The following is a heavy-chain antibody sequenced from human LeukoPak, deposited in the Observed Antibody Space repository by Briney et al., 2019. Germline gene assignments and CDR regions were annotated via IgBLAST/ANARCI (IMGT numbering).Heavy chain of an antibody. CDR3: AGTFYTCYYDSIVFDY. CDR2: IYTSGST. V-gene: IGHV4-4*07. D-gene: IGHD3-22*01. J-gene: IGHJ4*02. CDR1: GGSISSYY. Sequence: SETLSLTCTVSGGSISSYYWSWIRQPAGKGLEWIGRIYTSGSTNYNPPLKSRATMSVATSKKQFSLNLTSVPAADTAVYYCAGTFYTCYYDSIVFDYWGQGTLVTVSS.